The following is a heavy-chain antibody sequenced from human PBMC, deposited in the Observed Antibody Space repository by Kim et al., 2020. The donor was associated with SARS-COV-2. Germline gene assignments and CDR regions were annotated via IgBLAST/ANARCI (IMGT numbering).Heavy chain of an antibody. D-gene: IGHD3-22*01. CDR2: ISYDGSNK. J-gene: IGHJ3*02. Sequence: GGSLRLSCAASGFTFSSYAMHWVRQAPGKGLEWVAVISYDGSNKYYADSVKGRFTISRDNSKNTLYLQMNSLRAEDTAVYYCARSYLYYYDSSGYYTGDAFDIWGQGTMVTVSS. V-gene: IGHV3-30*04. CDR3: ARSYLYYYDSSGYYTGDAFDI. CDR1: GFTFSSYA.